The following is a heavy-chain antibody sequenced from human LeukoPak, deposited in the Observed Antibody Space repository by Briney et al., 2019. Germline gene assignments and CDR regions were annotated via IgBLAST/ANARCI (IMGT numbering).Heavy chain of an antibody. CDR1: GFTFSSYA. CDR3: ARTGRDGYSYYFDY. CDR2: IPYDGSNK. Sequence: GGSLRLSCAASGFTFSSYAMHWVRQAPGKGLEWVAVIPYDGSNKYYADSVKGRFTISRDNSKNTLYLQMNSLRAEDTAVYYCARTGRDGYSYYFDYWGQGTLVTVSS. V-gene: IGHV3-30-3*01. J-gene: IGHJ4*02. D-gene: IGHD5-24*01.